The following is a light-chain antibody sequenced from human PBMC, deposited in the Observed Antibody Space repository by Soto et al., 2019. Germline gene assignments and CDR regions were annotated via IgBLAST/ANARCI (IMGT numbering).Light chain of an antibody. V-gene: IGKV3-15*01. CDR3: QQYNNGPPLT. CDR2: GAS. J-gene: IGKJ4*01. Sequence: EIVMTQSPATLSVSPGEGATLSCRASQSVGTNLAWYQQNPGQAPRLLIYGASTRATGIPARFSGSGSGTDFTLTISSLQSEDFVVYYCQQYNNGPPLTFGGGTKVEIK. CDR1: QSVGTN.